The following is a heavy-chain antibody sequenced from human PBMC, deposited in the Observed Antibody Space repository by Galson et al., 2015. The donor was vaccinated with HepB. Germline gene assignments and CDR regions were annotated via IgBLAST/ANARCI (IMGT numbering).Heavy chain of an antibody. CDR1: GFTFSSYS. D-gene: IGHD2-15*01. J-gene: IGHJ4*02. CDR3: ARASRGIVVVVAGIPDY. Sequence: SLGLSCAASGFTFSSYSMNWVRQAPGKGLEWVSSISSSSSYIYYADSVKGRFTISRDNAKNSLYLQMNSLRAEDTAVYYCARASRGIVVVVAGIPDYWGQGTLVTVSS. V-gene: IGHV3-21*01. CDR2: ISSSSSYI.